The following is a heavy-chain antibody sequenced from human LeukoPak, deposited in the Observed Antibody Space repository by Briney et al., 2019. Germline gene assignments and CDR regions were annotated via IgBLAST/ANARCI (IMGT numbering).Heavy chain of an antibody. D-gene: IGHD1-26*01. CDR2: ISAYNGNT. Sequence: GASVKVSCKASGYTFTSYGISWVRQAPGQGLEWMGWISAYNGNTNYAQKLQGRVTMTTDTSTSTAYMELRSLRSDDTAVYHCARRRWELLGGYYYYYYMDVWGKGTTVTVSS. J-gene: IGHJ6*03. CDR1: GYTFTSYG. CDR3: ARRRWELLGGYYYYYYMDV. V-gene: IGHV1-18*01.